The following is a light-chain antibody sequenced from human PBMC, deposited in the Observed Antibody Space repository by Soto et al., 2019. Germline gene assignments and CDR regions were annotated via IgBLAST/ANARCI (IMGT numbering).Light chain of an antibody. CDR2: AAS. CDR3: LQDYNYPPT. J-gene: IGKJ1*01. V-gene: IGKV1-6*01. CDR1: QGIRND. Sequence: AIQMTQARSSLAASVGDRVTITCRASQGIRNDLGWYQQKPGKAPKLLIYAASSLQSGVPSRFSGSGSGTDFTLTISSLQPEDFATYYCLQDYNYPPTFGQGTKVDIK.